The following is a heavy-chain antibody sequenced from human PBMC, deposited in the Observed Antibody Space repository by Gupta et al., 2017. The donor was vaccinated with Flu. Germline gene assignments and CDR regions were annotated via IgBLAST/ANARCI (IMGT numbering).Heavy chain of an antibody. Sequence: EVQLVESGGGLVKHGGSLRLSCAASGFTFSTYSMNWVRQAPGKGLEWVSSISSSSSYIYYADSMKGRFTISRDNAKNSLYLQMNSLRAEDTAVYYCARGFSIVGANNWFDPWGQGTLVTVSS. CDR3: ARGFSIVGANNWFDP. D-gene: IGHD1-26*01. J-gene: IGHJ5*02. V-gene: IGHV3-21*01. CDR1: GFTFSTYS. CDR2: ISSSSSYI.